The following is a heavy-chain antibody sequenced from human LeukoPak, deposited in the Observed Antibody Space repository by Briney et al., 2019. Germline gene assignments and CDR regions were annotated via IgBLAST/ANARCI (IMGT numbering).Heavy chain of an antibody. CDR3: ARVLSPTDSSGSFDY. J-gene: IGHJ4*02. V-gene: IGHV3-20*04. CDR1: RFTPEDYV. Sequence: GSLRLSCAPSRFTPEDYVMSWVRPAPAQGLEWVSGIKWNGGSTAYAYSLKGRFTISRDNAKNSLYLQMNSLRAEDTALYYCARVLSPTDSSGSFDYWGQGTLVTVSS. D-gene: IGHD3-22*01. CDR2: IKWNGGST.